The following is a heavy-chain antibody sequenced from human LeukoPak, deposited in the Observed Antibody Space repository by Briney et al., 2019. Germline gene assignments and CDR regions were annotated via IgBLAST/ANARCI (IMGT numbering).Heavy chain of an antibody. V-gene: IGHV3-21*01. D-gene: IGHD3-9*01. CDR3: ARDWWAVDYDILTGYLGIDY. Sequence: GGSLRLSCAASGFTFSSYSMNWVRQAPGKGLEWVSSISSSSSYIYYADSVKGRFTISRDNAKNSLYLQMNSLRAEDTAVYYCARDWWAVDYDILTGYLGIDYWGQGTLVTVSS. CDR2: ISSSSSYI. J-gene: IGHJ4*02. CDR1: GFTFSSYS.